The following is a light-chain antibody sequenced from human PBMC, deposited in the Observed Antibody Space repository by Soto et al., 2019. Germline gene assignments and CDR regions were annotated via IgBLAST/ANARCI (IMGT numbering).Light chain of an antibody. CDR1: QSVSSN. CDR3: QQYGSSPPP. J-gene: IGKJ3*01. Sequence: EIVITQSASTLSVSPGERATLSCRASQSVSSNLAWYQQKPGQAPRLLIYGASTRATGIPARFSGSGSGTEFTLTISRLEPEDFAVYYCQQYGSSPPPFGPGTKVDIK. V-gene: IGKV3-15*01. CDR2: GAS.